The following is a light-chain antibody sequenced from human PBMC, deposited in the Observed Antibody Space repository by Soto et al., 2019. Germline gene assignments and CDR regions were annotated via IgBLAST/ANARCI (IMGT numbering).Light chain of an antibody. J-gene: IGLJ1*01. Sequence: QSALTQPASVSGSPGQSITISCTKTSSDVGDYNYVSWYQQHPGKAPKLMIYDVSNRPSGVSNRFSGSKSGNTASLTISGLQAEDEADYYCSSYTSSTTLYVFGSGTKVAVL. CDR2: DVS. CDR3: SSYTSSTTLYV. V-gene: IGLV2-14*03. CDR1: SSDVGDYNY.